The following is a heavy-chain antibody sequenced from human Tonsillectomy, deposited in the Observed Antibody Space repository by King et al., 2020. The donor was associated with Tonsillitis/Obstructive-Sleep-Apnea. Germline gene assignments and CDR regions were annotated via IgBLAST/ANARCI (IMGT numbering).Heavy chain of an antibody. CDR2: IYYSGST. V-gene: IGHV4-59*08. CDR3: ARPTNYYYYMDV. CDR1: GGSISSYY. Sequence: VQLQESGPGLVKPSETLSLTCTVSGGSISSYYWSWIRQPPGKGLEWIGYIYYSGSTNYNPSLKSRVTISVDTSKNQFSLKLSSVTAADMAVYYCARPTNYYYYMDVWGKGTTVTVSS. J-gene: IGHJ6*03.